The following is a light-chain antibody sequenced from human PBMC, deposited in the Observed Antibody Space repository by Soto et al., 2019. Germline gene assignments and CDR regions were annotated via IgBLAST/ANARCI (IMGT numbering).Light chain of an antibody. V-gene: IGKV3-11*01. J-gene: IGKJ5*01. CDR3: QQRSNWPPI. CDR2: DAS. Sequence: EIVLTQSPATLSLSPGERATLSCRASQSVGSYLAWYQHKPGQAPRLLISDASNRATGIPARFSGSGSGTVFTLTISSLEPEDFAVYYCQQRSNWPPIFGQGTRREI. CDR1: QSVGSY.